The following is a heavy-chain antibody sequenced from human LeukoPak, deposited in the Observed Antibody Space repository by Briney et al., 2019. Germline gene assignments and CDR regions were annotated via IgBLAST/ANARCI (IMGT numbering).Heavy chain of an antibody. D-gene: IGHD6-19*01. CDR3: AREGRAVAGIYYYYGMDV. Sequence: GGSLRLSCAASGFTFSTYWMHWVRQDPGKGLVWVSRISSDASITSYADPVKGRFTISRDNAKNTLYLQMNSLRAEDTAVYYCAREGRAVAGIYYYYGMDVWGQGTTVTVSS. J-gene: IGHJ6*02. CDR1: GFTFSTYW. CDR2: ISSDASIT. V-gene: IGHV3-74*01.